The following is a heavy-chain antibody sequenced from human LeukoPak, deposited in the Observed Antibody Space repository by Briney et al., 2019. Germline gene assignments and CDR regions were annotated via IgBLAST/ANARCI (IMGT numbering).Heavy chain of an antibody. V-gene: IGHV3-53*04. CDR2: IYSGGST. CDR1: GFSVSSNY. D-gene: IGHD3-22*01. J-gene: IGHJ3*02. Sequence: GGSLRLSCAASGFSVSSNYMSWVRQAPGKGLEWVSVIYSGGSTYYADSVKGRFTISRHNSKNTLYLKMNSLRAEDTAVYYCATYYYDGSGYAWAFDIWGQGTMVTVSS. CDR3: ATYYYDGSGYAWAFDI.